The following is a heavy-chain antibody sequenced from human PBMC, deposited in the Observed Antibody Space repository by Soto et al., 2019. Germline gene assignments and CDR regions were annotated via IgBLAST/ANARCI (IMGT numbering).Heavy chain of an antibody. D-gene: IGHD2-15*01. J-gene: IGHJ5*02. CDR1: GGSISSYY. CDR3: ARDLGYCSGGSCYGAWFDP. CDR2: IYYSGST. Sequence: LSETLSLTCTVSGGSISSYYWSWIRQPPGKGLEWIGYIYYSGSTNYNPSLKSRVTISVDTSKNQFSLKLSSVTAADTAVYYCARDLGYCSGGSCYGAWFDPWGQGTLVTVSS. V-gene: IGHV4-59*01.